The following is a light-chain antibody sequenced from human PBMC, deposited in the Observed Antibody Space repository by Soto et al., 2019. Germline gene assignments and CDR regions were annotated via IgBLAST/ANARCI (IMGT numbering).Light chain of an antibody. CDR1: QSVAANY. Sequence: DIGFKQSPGTLTLSHGERATVSCRSSQSVAANYLAWYQQKRGQAPRLLIYGASSRATGIPDRFSGSGSGTEFTLTISSLQPDDFATYYCQHYNSYSEAFGQGTKVAIK. CDR2: GAS. CDR3: QHYNSYSEA. J-gene: IGKJ1*01. V-gene: IGKV3-20*01.